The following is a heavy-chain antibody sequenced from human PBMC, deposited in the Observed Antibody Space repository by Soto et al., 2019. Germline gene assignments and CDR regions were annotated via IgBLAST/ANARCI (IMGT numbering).Heavy chain of an antibody. Sequence: PSETLSLTCAVYGGSFSGYYWSWIRQPPGKGLEWIGEINHSGSTNYNPSLKSRVTISVDTSKNQFSLKLSSVTAADTAVYYCARVRYSYGYYYYYGMDVWGQGTTVTVSS. CDR1: GGSFSGYY. CDR3: ARVRYSYGYYYYYGMDV. CDR2: INHSGST. D-gene: IGHD5-18*01. V-gene: IGHV4-34*01. J-gene: IGHJ6*02.